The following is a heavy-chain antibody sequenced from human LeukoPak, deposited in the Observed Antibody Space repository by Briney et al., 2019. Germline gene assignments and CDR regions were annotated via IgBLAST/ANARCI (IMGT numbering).Heavy chain of an antibody. J-gene: IGHJ4*02. V-gene: IGHV1-69*04. CDR2: IIPILGIA. Sequence: SVKVSCKASGGTFSSYAISWVRQAPGQGLEWMGRIIPILGIANYAQKFQGRVTITAGKSTTTAYIELSSLRSEDTAVYYCARGGSPGSLDYWGQGTLVTVSS. D-gene: IGHD1-26*01. CDR3: ARGGSPGSLDY. CDR1: GGTFSSYA.